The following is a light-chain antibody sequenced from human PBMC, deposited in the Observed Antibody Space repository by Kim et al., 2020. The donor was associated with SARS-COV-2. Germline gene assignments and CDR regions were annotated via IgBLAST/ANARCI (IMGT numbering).Light chain of an antibody. CDR3: QQHSSWPPT. CDR2: DAS. V-gene: IGKV3-11*01. Sequence: LSPGERATLACRASRSVTNSLAWYQQKPGQSPRLLIHDASHGTAGLPARFTGSGSGTDFTLTISSLEPEDFAIYYCQQHSSWPPTFGQGTRLEIK. CDR1: RSVTNS. J-gene: IGKJ5*01.